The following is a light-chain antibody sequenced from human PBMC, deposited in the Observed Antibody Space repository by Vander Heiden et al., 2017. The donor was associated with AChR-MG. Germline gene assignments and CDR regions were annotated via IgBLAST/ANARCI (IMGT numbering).Light chain of an antibody. CDR1: SSDIGSNP. Sequence: QPVLTQPPSVSGTPGQRVTISCYGTSSDIGSNPVNWFQPLPGTAPKLLIYGNNQRPAGVPDRFSGSKSGTTAYLAISGLQSEDEADYHCATWDDTLNGHAVFGGGTQLTVV. CDR2: GNN. CDR3: ATWDDTLNGHAV. V-gene: IGLV1-44*01. J-gene: IGLJ7*01.